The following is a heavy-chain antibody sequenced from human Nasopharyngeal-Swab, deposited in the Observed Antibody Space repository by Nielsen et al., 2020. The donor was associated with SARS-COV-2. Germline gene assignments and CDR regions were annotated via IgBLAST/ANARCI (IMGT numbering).Heavy chain of an antibody. CDR1: GSSFTSYW. J-gene: IGHJ3*02. Sequence: GESLKISCPGSGSSFTSYWIGWLRQMPGKGLEWMGIIYPGDSDTRYSPSFQGQVTISSYKSISTAYLQWSSLKASDTAMYYCARPTYYYDSSGYYSPGRPDACDIWGQGTMVTVSS. CDR3: ARPTYYYDSSGYYSPGRPDACDI. D-gene: IGHD3-22*01. CDR2: IYPGDSDT. V-gene: IGHV5-51*01.